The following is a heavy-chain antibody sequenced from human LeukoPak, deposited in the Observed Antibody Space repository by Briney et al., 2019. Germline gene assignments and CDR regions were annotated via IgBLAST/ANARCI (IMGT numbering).Heavy chain of an antibody. Sequence: SETLSLTCAVYGGSLSGYYWSWIRQPPGKGLEWIGEINHSGSTNYNPSLKSRVTISVDTSKNQFSLKLSSVTAADTAVYYCARAAWDIRYFDWLLYPWGQGTLVTVSS. J-gene: IGHJ5*02. D-gene: IGHD3-9*01. CDR3: ARAAWDIRYFDWLLYP. V-gene: IGHV4-34*01. CDR1: GGSLSGYY. CDR2: INHSGST.